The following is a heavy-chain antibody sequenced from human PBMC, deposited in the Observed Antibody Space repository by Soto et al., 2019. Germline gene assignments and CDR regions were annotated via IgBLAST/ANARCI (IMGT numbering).Heavy chain of an antibody. CDR2: ISGSGGST. V-gene: IGHV3-23*01. D-gene: IGHD3-16*01. CDR3: AKGGSWDSWIDP. J-gene: IGHJ5*02. Sequence: EVQLLESGGGLVQPGGSLRLSCAASGFTFSSYAMSWVRQAPGRGLEWVSAISGSGGSTYYADSVKGRFTISRDNSKNTLYLQMNSLRAEDTAVYYRAKGGSWDSWIDPWGQGTLVTVSS. CDR1: GFTFSSYA.